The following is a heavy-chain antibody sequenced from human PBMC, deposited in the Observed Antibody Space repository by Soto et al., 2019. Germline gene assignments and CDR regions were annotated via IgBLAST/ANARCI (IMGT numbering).Heavy chain of an antibody. CDR1: GFTFDDYA. D-gene: IGHD5-12*01. CDR2: ISWNSGSI. J-gene: IGHJ4*02. CDR3: AKDIFAWPATFFDY. Sequence: GGSLRLSCAASGFTFDDYAMHWVRQAPGKGLEWVSGISWNSGSIGYADSVKGRFTISRDNAKNSLYLQMNSLRAEDTALYYCAKDIFAWPATFFDYWGQGTLVTVSS. V-gene: IGHV3-9*01.